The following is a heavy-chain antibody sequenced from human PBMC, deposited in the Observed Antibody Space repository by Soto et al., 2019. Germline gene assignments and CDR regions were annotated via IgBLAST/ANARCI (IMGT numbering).Heavy chain of an antibody. J-gene: IGHJ6*02. CDR1: GFTFSSYG. Sequence: GGSLRLSCAASGFTFSSYGMHWVRQAPGKGLEWVAVISYDGSNKYYADSVKGRFTISRDNSKNTLYLQMNSLRAEDTAVYYCAKDGPEDTMIVVVPYYYYYGIDVWGQGTTVTVSS. V-gene: IGHV3-30*18. D-gene: IGHD3-22*01. CDR3: AKDGPEDTMIVVVPYYYYYGIDV. CDR2: ISYDGSNK.